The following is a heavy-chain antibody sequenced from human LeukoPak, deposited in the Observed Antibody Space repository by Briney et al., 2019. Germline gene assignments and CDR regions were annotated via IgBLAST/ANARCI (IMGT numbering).Heavy chain of an antibody. V-gene: IGHV1-69*01. J-gene: IGHJ1*01. D-gene: IGHD3-22*01. CDR1: GGTFSSYA. Sequence: ASVKVSCMASGGTFSSYAISWVRQAPGQGLEWMGGIIPIFGTANYAQKFQGRVTITADESTSTAYMELSSLRSEDTAVYYCASGGTYYYDSSGYSEYFQHWGQGTLVTVSS. CDR3: ASGGTYYYDSSGYSEYFQH. CDR2: IIPIFGTA.